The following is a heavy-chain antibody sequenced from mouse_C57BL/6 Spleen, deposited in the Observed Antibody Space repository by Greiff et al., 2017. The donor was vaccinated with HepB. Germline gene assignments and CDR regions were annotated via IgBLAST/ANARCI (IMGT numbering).Heavy chain of an antibody. Sequence: VQLQQSGTVLARPGASVKMSCKTSGYTFTSYWMHWVKQRPGQGLEWIGAIYPGNSDTSYNQKFKGKAKLTAVTSASTAYMELSSLTNEDSAVYYCTRGDDYDEGGYYAMDYWGQGTSVTVSS. CDR3: TRGDDYDEGGYYAMDY. D-gene: IGHD2-4*01. CDR2: IYPGNSDT. J-gene: IGHJ4*01. CDR1: GYTFTSYW. V-gene: IGHV1-5*01.